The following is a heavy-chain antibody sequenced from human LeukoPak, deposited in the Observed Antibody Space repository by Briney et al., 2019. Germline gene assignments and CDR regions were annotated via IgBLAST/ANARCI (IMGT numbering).Heavy chain of an antibody. CDR3: AKDLISIVVVITPTPA. Sequence: GGSLRLSCAASGFTFRNYGMHWVRQAPGKGLEWVAFIRYDGSNENYADSVKGRFTISRDNSKNTLYLQMNSLRAKDTAVYYCAKDLISIVVVITPTPAWGQGTLVTVSS. CDR2: IRYDGSNE. V-gene: IGHV3-30*02. D-gene: IGHD2-2*01. CDR1: GFTFRNYG. J-gene: IGHJ5*02.